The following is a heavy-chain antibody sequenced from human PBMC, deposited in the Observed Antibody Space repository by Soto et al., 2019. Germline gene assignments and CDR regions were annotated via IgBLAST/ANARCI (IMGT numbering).Heavy chain of an antibody. CDR1: GYTFTGYY. Sequence: GASVKVSCKASGYTFTGYYVHWVREAPGQGLGWRGWINPETGGTSDAQKFQGRVTLSRDTSINTAYLELSSLRFDDAAVYFCARERFQVISDGMYGWGQGTTFTISS. J-gene: IGHJ6*02. CDR3: ARERFQVISDGMYG. V-gene: IGHV1-2*02. CDR2: INPETGGT. D-gene: IGHD2-21*01.